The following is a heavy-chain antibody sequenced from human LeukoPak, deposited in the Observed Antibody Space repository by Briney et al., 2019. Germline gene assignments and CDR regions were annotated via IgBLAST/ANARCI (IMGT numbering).Heavy chain of an antibody. CDR2: MNPNSGNT. CDR3: ARGPPYYYDSSVYYW. CDR1: GYTFTSYD. J-gene: IGHJ4*02. Sequence: GASVKVSCKASGYTFTSYDINWVRQATGQGLEWMGWMNPNSGNTGYAQKFQGRVTMTRNTSISTAYMELSSLRSEATAVYYCARGPPYYYDSSVYYWGGQGTLVAVSA. V-gene: IGHV1-8*01. D-gene: IGHD3-22*01.